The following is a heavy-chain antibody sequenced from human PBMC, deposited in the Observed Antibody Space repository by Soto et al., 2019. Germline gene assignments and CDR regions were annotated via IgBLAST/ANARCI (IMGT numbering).Heavy chain of an antibody. Sequence: SETLSLTCAVSGYSLTRGSYCVWIRQPPGKGLEWIGSIYHSGDTYYNPSLKSRVTISVDTSKNHFSLKLTSVTAADTAVYYCARARIVVAGTIVDYWGQGTLVTVSS. CDR3: ARARIVVAGTIVDY. CDR2: IYHSGDT. V-gene: IGHV4-38-2*01. CDR1: GYSLTRGSY. D-gene: IGHD6-19*01. J-gene: IGHJ4*02.